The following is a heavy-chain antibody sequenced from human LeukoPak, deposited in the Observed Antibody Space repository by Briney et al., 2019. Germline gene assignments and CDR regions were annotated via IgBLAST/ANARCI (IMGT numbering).Heavy chain of an antibody. J-gene: IGHJ4*02. CDR2: IYPGDSDT. Sequence: GESLKISCKGSGYSFTSYWIGWVRQMPGKGLEWMGIIYPGDSDTRYSPSFQGQVTISADKSISTAYLQWSSLKASDTAMYYCAGRIVVVPKLFGDYFDYWGQGTLVTVSS. CDR1: GYSFTSYW. D-gene: IGHD2-2*01. V-gene: IGHV5-51*01. CDR3: AGRIVVVPKLFGDYFDY.